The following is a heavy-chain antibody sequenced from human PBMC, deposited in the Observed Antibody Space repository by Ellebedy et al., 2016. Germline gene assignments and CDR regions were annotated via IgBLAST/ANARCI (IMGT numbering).Heavy chain of an antibody. CDR2: NNPSGSA. CDR3: ARGEVYSNYEPYYVDY. Sequence: SETLSLTXAVNGASLSGYLWSWIRQAPGKGLEWIGENNPSGSAKYNPSLKSRVTISVDTSKSQFSLKLSSVTAADTAVYYCARGEVYSNYEPYYVDYWGQGTLVTVSS. CDR1: GASLSGYL. V-gene: IGHV4-34*01. D-gene: IGHD4-11*01. J-gene: IGHJ4*02.